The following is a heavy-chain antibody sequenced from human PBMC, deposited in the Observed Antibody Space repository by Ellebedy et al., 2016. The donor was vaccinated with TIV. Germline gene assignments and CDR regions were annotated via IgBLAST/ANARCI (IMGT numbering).Heavy chain of an antibody. V-gene: IGHV4-61*01. J-gene: IGHJ3*02. Sequence: MPSETLSLTCSVFGGSVSSGSYYWSWIRQPPGKALEWIGYIFYTGTTNYNPSLRSRVTISLDTSQNQFSLKLSSVTAADTAVYYCARMDYGSGTYEGAFDIWGQGTMVTVSS. CDR3: ARMDYGSGTYEGAFDI. CDR2: IFYTGTT. CDR1: GGSVSSGSYY. D-gene: IGHD3-10*01.